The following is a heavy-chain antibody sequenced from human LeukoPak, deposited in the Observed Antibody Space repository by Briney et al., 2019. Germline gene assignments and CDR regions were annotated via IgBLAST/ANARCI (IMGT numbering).Heavy chain of an antibody. D-gene: IGHD6-19*01. CDR1: RFTLSNHW. CDR3: ARQRGSGCLDY. Sequence: GGSLRLSCAASRFTLSNHWMSWVRQAPGKGLEWVANLKQDGSETYYVDSVKGRFTISRDNAKNSLSLQMNSLRAEDTAVYYCARQRGSGCLDYWGQGTLVTVSS. J-gene: IGHJ4*02. CDR2: LKQDGSET. V-gene: IGHV3-7*01.